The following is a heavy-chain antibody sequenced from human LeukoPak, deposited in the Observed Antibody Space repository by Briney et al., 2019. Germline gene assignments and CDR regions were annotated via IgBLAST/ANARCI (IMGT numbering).Heavy chain of an antibody. D-gene: IGHD2-2*02. CDR2: IYPADSDT. Sequence: GESLKISCKGSGYSFSSDWIGWVRQMPGNGLEWMAIIYPADSDTRYSPSFQGQVTISADTSISTAYLQWSSLKASDTAMYYCARLRVGYCSSTSCYTGAFDIWGQGTMVTVSS. V-gene: IGHV5-51*01. CDR1: GYSFSSDW. J-gene: IGHJ3*02. CDR3: ARLRVGYCSSTSCYTGAFDI.